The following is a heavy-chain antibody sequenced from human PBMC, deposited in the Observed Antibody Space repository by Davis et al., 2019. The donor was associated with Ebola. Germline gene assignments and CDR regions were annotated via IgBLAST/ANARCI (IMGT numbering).Heavy chain of an antibody. J-gene: IGHJ2*01. D-gene: IGHD6-13*01. Sequence: MPSETLSLTCTVSGGSISSSSYYWGWIRQPPGKGLEWIGSIYYSGSTYYNPSLKSRVTIFVDTSKNQFSLKLSSVTAADTAVYYCARRQTDAAGSYWYFDLWGRGTLVTVSS. V-gene: IGHV4-39*01. CDR3: ARRQTDAAGSYWYFDL. CDR1: GGSISSSSYY. CDR2: IYYSGST.